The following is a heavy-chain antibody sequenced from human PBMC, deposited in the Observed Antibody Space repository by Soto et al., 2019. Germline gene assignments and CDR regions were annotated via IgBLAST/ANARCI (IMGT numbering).Heavy chain of an antibody. CDR2: INAYNGNT. D-gene: IGHD4-4*01. Sequence: QVHLVQSGPEVKKPGASVRVSCRASGYTFTNYGIGWVRQAPGQGLEWMGWINAYNGNTNYARKFLGGLTMTTDTSTTNAYMELKSLESADTAMYYCAIDGVVPTATVTGGYWGQGALVTVSS. J-gene: IGHJ4*02. CDR1: GYTFTNYG. V-gene: IGHV1-18*01. CDR3: AIDGVVPTATVTGGY.